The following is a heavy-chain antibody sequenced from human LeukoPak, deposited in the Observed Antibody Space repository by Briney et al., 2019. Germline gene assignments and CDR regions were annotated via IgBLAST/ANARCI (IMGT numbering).Heavy chain of an antibody. Sequence: GGSLRLSCAASGFTFSSYAMSWVRQAPGKGLEWVSAISGSGGSTYYADSVKGRFTISRDNSKNTLYLQMNSLRAEDTAVYYCAKDLEYGYSSGWYGPGNWFDPWGQGTLVTVSS. D-gene: IGHD6-19*01. CDR1: GFTFSSYA. V-gene: IGHV3-23*01. J-gene: IGHJ5*02. CDR2: ISGSGGST. CDR3: AKDLEYGYSSGWYGPGNWFDP.